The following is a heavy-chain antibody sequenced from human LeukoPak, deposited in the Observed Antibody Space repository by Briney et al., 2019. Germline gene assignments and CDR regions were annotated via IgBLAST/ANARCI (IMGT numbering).Heavy chain of an antibody. J-gene: IGHJ5*02. CDR3: ARGRGSGWYKSHGWRFDP. D-gene: IGHD6-19*01. CDR2: INHSGST. Sequence: SETLSLTCAVYGGSFSGYYWSWIRQPPGKGLEWIGEINHSGSTNYNPSLKSRVTISVDTSKNQFSLKLSSVTAADTAVYYCARGRGSGWYKSHGWRFDPWGQGTLVTVSS. CDR1: GGSFSGYY. V-gene: IGHV4-34*01.